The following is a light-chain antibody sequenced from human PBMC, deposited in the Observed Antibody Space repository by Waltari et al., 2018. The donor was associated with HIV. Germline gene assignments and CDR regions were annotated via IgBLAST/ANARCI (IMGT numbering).Light chain of an antibody. J-gene: IGKJ1*01. Sequence: DIQITQSLSSLSASVGDSVTSTCRARQGISNDLGWCKEKPRKAPKDLIYAAASLQSGVPARFSGRGSGTEFTLTISSLQREDFATYDCLQHNSDPWKFGPGTKVEMK. V-gene: IGKV1-17*01. CDR1: QGISND. CDR3: LQHNSDPWK. CDR2: AAA.